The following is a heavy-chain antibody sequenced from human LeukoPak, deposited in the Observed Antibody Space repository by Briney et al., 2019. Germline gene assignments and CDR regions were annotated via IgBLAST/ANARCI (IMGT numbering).Heavy chain of an antibody. D-gene: IGHD1-26*01. J-gene: IGHJ3*02. CDR3: ARGGSIVGATDAFDI. Sequence: GGSLRLSCAASGFTFSSYDTHWVRQAPGKGLEWVSAIGTAGDTYYPGSVKGRFTISRENAKNSLYLQMNSLRAGDTAVYYCARGGSIVGATDAFDIWGQGTMVTVSS. CDR2: IGTAGDT. V-gene: IGHV3-13*01. CDR1: GFTFSSYD.